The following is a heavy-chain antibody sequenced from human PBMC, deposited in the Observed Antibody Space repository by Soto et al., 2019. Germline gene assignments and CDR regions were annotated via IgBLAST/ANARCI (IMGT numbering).Heavy chain of an antibody. Sequence: PSETLSLTCTVSGGSISSSSYYWGWIRQPPGKVLEWIGSIFYTGSTYHNPSLKSRVTISVDTSKNQSSLELSSVTAADTAVYYCARQGRYYNDSSGYYVDDWGQGTLVTVSS. CDR1: GGSISSSSYY. V-gene: IGHV4-39*01. CDR2: IFYTGST. J-gene: IGHJ4*02. CDR3: ARQGRYYNDSSGYYVDD. D-gene: IGHD3-22*01.